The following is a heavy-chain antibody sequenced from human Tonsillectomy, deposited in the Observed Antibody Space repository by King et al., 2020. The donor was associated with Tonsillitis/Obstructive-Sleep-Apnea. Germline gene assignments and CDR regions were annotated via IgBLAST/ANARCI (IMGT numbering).Heavy chain of an antibody. J-gene: IGHJ4*02. CDR2: IYYSGST. Sequence: VQLQESGPGLVKPSETLSLTCTVSGGSVSSGSYYWSWIRQPPGKGLEWIGYIYYSGSTNYNPSLKGRVTISVDTSKNQFSLKLSSVTAADTAVYYCARVPLPYGIYYFDYWGQGTLVTVSS. V-gene: IGHV4-61*01. CDR1: GGSVSSGSYY. D-gene: IGHD2-15*01. CDR3: ARVPLPYGIYYFDY.